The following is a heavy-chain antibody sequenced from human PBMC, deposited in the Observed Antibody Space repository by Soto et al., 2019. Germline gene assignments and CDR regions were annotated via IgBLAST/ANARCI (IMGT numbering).Heavy chain of an antibody. V-gene: IGHV4-59*08. D-gene: IGHD2-8*01. CDR1: GGTSTNNC. Sequence: PSQTLSVTCTVAGGTSTNNCWIWIRQFPGKGLEWIGYVYSSGSTKHNPSLKSRVTISVDTAKNQFSLKLSSVTAADTAIYYCARHLPNYYYYYMDVWGKGTTVTVSS. CDR3: ARHLPNYYYYYMDV. CDR2: VYSSGST. J-gene: IGHJ6*03.